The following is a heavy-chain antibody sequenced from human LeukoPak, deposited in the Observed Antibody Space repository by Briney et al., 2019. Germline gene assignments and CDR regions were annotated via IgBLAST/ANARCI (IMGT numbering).Heavy chain of an antibody. Sequence: SVKVSCKASGGTFSSYAISWVRQAPGQGLEWMGGIIPIFGTANYAQKFQGRVTITADESTSTAYMELSSLRSEDTAVYYCARRGKITIFGVVHNWFDPWGQGTLVTVSS. CDR1: GGTFSSYA. V-gene: IGHV1-69*01. CDR3: ARRGKITIFGVVHNWFDP. CDR2: IIPIFGTA. D-gene: IGHD3-3*01. J-gene: IGHJ5*02.